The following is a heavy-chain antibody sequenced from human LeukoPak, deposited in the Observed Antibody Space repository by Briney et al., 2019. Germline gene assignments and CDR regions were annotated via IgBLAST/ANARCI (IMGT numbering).Heavy chain of an antibody. CDR3: ASRSHRKAFDI. V-gene: IGHV1-18*01. Sequence: ASVKVSCKASGYTFTSYGISWVRQAPGQGLEWMGRIIPILGATNYAQKFQGTVTLTADTSTNTAYMELSNLRSEDTALYFCASRSHRKAFDIWGQGTMVTVSS. D-gene: IGHD1-14*01. CDR2: IIPILGAT. CDR1: GYTFTSYG. J-gene: IGHJ3*02.